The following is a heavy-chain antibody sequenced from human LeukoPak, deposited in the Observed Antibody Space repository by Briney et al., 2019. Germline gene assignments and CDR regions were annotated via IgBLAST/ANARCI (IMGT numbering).Heavy chain of an antibody. CDR1: GFTFSSHA. CDR3: AKAAYGDYVNWFDP. V-gene: IGHV3-23*01. Sequence: GGSLRLSCAASGFTFSSHAMSCVRQAPGKGLEWVSSIGGIGASTYYADSVKGRFTIYRDTSKNTLYLQMTSLRAEDTALYYCAKAAYGDYVNWFDPWGQGILVIVSS. J-gene: IGHJ5*02. D-gene: IGHD4-17*01. CDR2: IGGIGAST.